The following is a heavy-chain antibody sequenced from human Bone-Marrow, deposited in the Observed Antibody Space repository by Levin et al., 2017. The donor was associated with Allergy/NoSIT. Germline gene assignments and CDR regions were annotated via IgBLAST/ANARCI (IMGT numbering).Heavy chain of an antibody. CDR2: TSYSGSNA. CDR3: AKDFGGSWYTLLFDT. CDR1: GFTFNNYG. J-gene: IGHJ4*02. Sequence: AGESLKISCAASGFTFNNYGMHWVRQAPGKGLEWVAVTSYSGSNAYYAESVKGRFTISRDRSKNTLYLQMNSLKIEDTAVYYCAKDFGGSWYTLLFDTWGQGTLVTVSP. V-gene: IGHV3-30*18. D-gene: IGHD6-13*01.